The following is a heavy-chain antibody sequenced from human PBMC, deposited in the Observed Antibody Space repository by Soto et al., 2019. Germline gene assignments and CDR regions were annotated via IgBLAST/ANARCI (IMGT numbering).Heavy chain of an antibody. CDR2: IYYSGST. CDR3: ARSFSRRGGSPNFSFDY. D-gene: IGHD1-26*01. Sequence: SETLSLTCTVSGGSISSYYWSWIRQPPGKGLEWIGYIYYSGSTNYNPSLKSRVTISVDTSKNQFSLKLSSVTAADTAVYYCARSFSRRGGSPNFSFDYWGQGTLVTVSS. V-gene: IGHV4-59*08. J-gene: IGHJ4*02. CDR1: GGSISSYY.